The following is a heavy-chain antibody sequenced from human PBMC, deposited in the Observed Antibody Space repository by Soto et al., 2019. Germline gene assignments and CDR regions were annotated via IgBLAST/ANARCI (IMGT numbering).Heavy chain of an antibody. CDR2: IIPIFGTA. D-gene: IGHD2-21*01. V-gene: IGHV1-69*13. Sequence: ASVKVSCKASGGTFSSYVISWVRQAPGQGLEWMGGIIPIFGTANYAQKFQGRVTVTADESTSTAYMELRSLRSDDTAVYYCARDHVNNSPFDYWGQGTQVTVSS. CDR1: GGTFSSYV. J-gene: IGHJ4*02. CDR3: ARDHVNNSPFDY.